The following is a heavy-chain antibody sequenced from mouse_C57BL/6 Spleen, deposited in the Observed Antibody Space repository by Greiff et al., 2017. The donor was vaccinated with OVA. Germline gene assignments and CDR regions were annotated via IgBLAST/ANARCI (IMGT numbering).Heavy chain of an antibody. D-gene: IGHD2-5*01. Sequence: VQLKESGPELVKPGASVKMSCKASGYTFTDYNMHWVKQSHGKSLEWIGYINPNNGGTSYNQKFKGKATLTVNKSSSTAYMELRSLTSEDSAVYYCARRGDSNYLAWFAYWGQGTLVTVSA. CDR1: GYTFTDYN. CDR3: ARRGDSNYLAWFAY. CDR2: INPNNGGT. J-gene: IGHJ3*01. V-gene: IGHV1-22*01.